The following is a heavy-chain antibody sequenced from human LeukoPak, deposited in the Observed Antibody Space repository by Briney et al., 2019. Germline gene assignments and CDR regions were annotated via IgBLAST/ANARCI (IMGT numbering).Heavy chain of an antibody. CDR3: ARDPIAAAGTWAQPMDY. D-gene: IGHD6-13*01. CDR2: INPSGGST. V-gene: IGHV1-46*01. CDR1: GYTFTSYY. J-gene: IGHJ4*02. Sequence: GASVKVSCKASGYTFTSYYMHWVRQAPGQGLEWMGIINPSGGSTSYAQKFRGRVTMARDTSTSTVYMELSSLRSEDTAVYYCARDPIAAAGTWAQPMDYWGQGTLVTVSS.